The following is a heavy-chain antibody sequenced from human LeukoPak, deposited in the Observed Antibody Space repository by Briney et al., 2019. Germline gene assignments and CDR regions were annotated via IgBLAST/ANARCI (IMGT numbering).Heavy chain of an antibody. CDR3: VKGDVYTSSGLDY. J-gene: IGHJ4*02. D-gene: IGHD3-16*01. Sequence: PGGSLRLSCSASGFSFSSYTMHWVRQAPGKGLEYVSGISSNGANTYYPDSVKGRFTISRDNSKNTLYLQMSSLRPEDTAVYSCVKGDVYTSSGLDYWGQGTLVSVSS. V-gene: IGHV3-64D*06. CDR1: GFSFSSYT. CDR2: ISSNGANT.